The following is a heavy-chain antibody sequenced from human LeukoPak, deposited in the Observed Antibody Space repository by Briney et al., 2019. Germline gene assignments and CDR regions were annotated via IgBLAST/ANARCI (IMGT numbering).Heavy chain of an antibody. CDR3: ARADIWGTYRIDY. J-gene: IGHJ4*02. CDR1: GFTFRIYG. V-gene: IGHV3-33*01. Sequence: GRSLNLSRAASGFTFRIYGMHWVRQAPGKGLEWVAGIWYDGSNKYYVDSVKGRFTISRDNSKNTLYLQMNSLRAEDTAVYYCARADIWGTYRIDYWGQGALVTVSS. D-gene: IGHD3-16*02. CDR2: IWYDGSNK.